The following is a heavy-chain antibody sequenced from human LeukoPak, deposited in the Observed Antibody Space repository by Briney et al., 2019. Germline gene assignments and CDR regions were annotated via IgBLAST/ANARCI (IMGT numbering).Heavy chain of an antibody. CDR1: GFTFSNYW. CDR3: ARKGVTRDACDM. CDR2: IKHDGSKK. V-gene: IGHV3-7*03. J-gene: IGHJ3*02. D-gene: IGHD2-21*02. Sequence: PGGSLRLSCEVSGFTFSNYWMVWVRQAPGNGPEWVANIKHDGSKKYYVDSVRGRFTISRDNAKSSLYLQMNSLRVEDTAMYYCARKGVTRDACDMWGQGTMVTVSS.